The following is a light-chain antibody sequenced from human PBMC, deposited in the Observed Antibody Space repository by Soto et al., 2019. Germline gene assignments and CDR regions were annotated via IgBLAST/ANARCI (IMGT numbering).Light chain of an antibody. CDR1: SSDVGGYDY. Sequence: QSALTQPASVSGSPGQSITLSCPGTSSDVGGYDYVSWYQQHPGTAPKLMIYEVTIRPSGVSDRFSGSKSGNTASLTVSGLQAENEADYYCSSYTGGNPSYVFGTGTKVTVL. CDR3: SSYTGGNPSYV. J-gene: IGLJ1*01. CDR2: EVT. V-gene: IGLV2-14*01.